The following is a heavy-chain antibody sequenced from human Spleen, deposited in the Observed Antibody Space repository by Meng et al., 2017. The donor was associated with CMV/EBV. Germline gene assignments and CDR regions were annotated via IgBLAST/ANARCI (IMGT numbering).Heavy chain of an antibody. V-gene: IGHV3-23*01. D-gene: IGHD6-13*01. CDR3: AKGTYRSIWYYFDD. Sequence: GESLKISCAASGFTFSSYAMSWVRQAPGKGLDWVSGISGSSSYIYYADLVKGRFTISRDNSKNTLYLQMNSLRAGDTAIYYCAKGTYRSIWYYFDDWGQGTLVTVSS. J-gene: IGHJ4*02. CDR2: ISGSSSYI. CDR1: GFTFSSYA.